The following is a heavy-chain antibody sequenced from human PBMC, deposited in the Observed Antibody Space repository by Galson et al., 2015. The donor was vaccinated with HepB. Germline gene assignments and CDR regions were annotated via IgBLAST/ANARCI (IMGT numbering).Heavy chain of an antibody. J-gene: IGHJ4*02. D-gene: IGHD1-26*01. V-gene: IGHV1-18*01. Sequence: SVKVSCKATGYTFTSYGISWVRQAPGQGLEWMGWISAKHGNTKYAQKLQGRVTMTTDTSTSTAYMELRSLRSDDTAVYYCVRQRGSYYYFDYWGQGTLVPVSS. CDR2: ISAKHGNT. CDR1: GYTFTSYG. CDR3: VRQRGSYYYFDY.